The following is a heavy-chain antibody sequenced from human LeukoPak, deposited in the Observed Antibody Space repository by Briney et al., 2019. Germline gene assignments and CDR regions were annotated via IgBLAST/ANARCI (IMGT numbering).Heavy chain of an antibody. Sequence: SETLSLTCAVSGGSISSVMWWSWVRQPPGKGLEWIGEIYHSGSTIYNPSLKSRVTISVDKAENQFPLRLTSVTAADTAVYYCASGEPLAYCSTTSCPYYFDLWGQGTLVAVSA. CDR1: GGSISSVMW. CDR3: ASGEPLAYCSTTSCPYYFDL. D-gene: IGHD2-2*01. CDR2: IYHSGST. V-gene: IGHV4-4*02. J-gene: IGHJ4*02.